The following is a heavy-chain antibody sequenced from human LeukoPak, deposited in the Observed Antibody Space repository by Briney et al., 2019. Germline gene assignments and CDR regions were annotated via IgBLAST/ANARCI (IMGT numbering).Heavy chain of an antibody. Sequence: IPSETLSLTCTVSGYSITSNYYWGWVRQPPGKGLEWIGSGHHSGSTYYNPSLKSRVSISVDTSKNQFSLKVTYVTAADTAVYYCARDESRGGFWSGSSLHSMDVWGKGTSVTVSS. J-gene: IGHJ6*03. V-gene: IGHV4-38-2*02. D-gene: IGHD3-3*01. CDR3: ARDESRGGFWSGSSLHSMDV. CDR2: GHHSGST. CDR1: GYSITSNYY.